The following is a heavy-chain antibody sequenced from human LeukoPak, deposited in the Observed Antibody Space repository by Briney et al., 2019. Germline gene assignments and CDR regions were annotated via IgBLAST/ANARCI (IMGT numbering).Heavy chain of an antibody. Sequence: SPSETLSLTCTVSGGSISSYYWSWIRQPAGKGLEWIGRIYGSGGTNYNSSLKSRVTTSADTSKNQFSLKLSSVTAADTAVYYCAREGITIFGVVIPYYMDVWGKGTTVTVSS. CDR3: AREGITIFGVVIPYYMDV. D-gene: IGHD3-3*01. J-gene: IGHJ6*03. CDR2: IYGSGGT. CDR1: GGSISSYY. V-gene: IGHV4-4*07.